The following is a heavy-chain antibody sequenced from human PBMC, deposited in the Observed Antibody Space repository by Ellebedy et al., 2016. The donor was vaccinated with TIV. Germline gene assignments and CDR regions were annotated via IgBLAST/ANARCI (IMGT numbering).Heavy chain of an antibody. D-gene: IGHD6-19*01. Sequence: GESLKISCEGSPSLGFYWMSWVRQAPGKGLESVANINHAGSETYYVDSVKGRFTISRDNAKNSLYLQMNSLRAEDTAVYYCARSRFSSGWYRHFDYWGQGTLVTVSS. CDR2: INHAGSET. V-gene: IGHV3-7*03. CDR3: ARSRFSSGWYRHFDY. J-gene: IGHJ4*02. CDR1: SPSLGFYW.